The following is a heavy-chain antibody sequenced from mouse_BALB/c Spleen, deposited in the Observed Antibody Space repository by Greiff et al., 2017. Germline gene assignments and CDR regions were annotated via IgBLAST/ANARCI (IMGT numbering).Heavy chain of an antibody. Sequence: VQLQQSGPSLVKPSQTLSLTCSVTGDSITSGYWNLIRKFPGNKLEYMGYISYSGSTYYNPSLKSRISITRDTSKNQYYLQLNSVTTEDTATYYCARRGYGSSYDYAMDYWGQGTSVTVSS. V-gene: IGHV3-8*02. J-gene: IGHJ4*01. CDR2: ISYSGST. CDR1: GDSITSGY. CDR3: ARRGYGSSYDYAMDY. D-gene: IGHD1-1*01.